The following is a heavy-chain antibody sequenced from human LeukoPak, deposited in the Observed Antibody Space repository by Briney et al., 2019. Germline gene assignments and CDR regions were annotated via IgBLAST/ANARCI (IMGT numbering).Heavy chain of an antibody. D-gene: IGHD6-6*01. J-gene: IGHJ6*02. CDR2: IYYSGST. V-gene: IGHV4-61*08. Sequence: SETLSLTCTVSGGSISSGDYYWSWIRQPPGKGREWIGYIYYSGSTNYNPSLKSRVTISVDTSKNQFSLKLSSVTAADTAVYYCARVQSSSGYYYYGMDVWGQRTMVTVSS. CDR3: ARVQSSSGYYYYGMDV. CDR1: GGSISSGDYY.